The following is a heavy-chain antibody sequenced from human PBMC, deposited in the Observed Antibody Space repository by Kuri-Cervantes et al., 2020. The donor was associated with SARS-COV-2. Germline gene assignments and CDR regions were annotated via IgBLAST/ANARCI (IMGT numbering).Heavy chain of an antibody. CDR2: IIPILGTA. D-gene: IGHD2-2*01. J-gene: IGHJ4*02. CDR1: GGTFSSYA. CDR3: ARVASDCSSTSCSDY. V-gene: IGHV1-69*04. Sequence: SVKVSCKASGGTFSSYAISWVRQAPGQGLEWMGRIIPILGTANYAQKFQGRVTITADKSTSTAYMELSSLRSKDTAVYYCARVASDCSSTSCSDYWGQGTLVTVSS.